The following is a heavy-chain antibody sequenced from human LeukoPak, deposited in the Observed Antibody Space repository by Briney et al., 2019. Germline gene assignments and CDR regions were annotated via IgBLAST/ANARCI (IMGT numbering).Heavy chain of an antibody. Sequence: GGSLRLSCAASGFTFSSYSMNWVRQAPGKGLEWVSSISSSSSYIYYADSVKGRFTISRDNAKNSLYLQMNSLRAEDMAVYYCARGKYSSDNFDYWGQGTLVTVSS. D-gene: IGHD6-25*01. CDR3: ARGKYSSDNFDY. V-gene: IGHV3-21*01. CDR1: GFTFSSYS. J-gene: IGHJ4*02. CDR2: ISSSSSYI.